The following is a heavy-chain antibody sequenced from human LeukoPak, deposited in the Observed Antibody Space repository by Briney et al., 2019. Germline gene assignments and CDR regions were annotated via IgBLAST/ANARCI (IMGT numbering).Heavy chain of an antibody. Sequence: AGGSLRLSCAASGFTFEDYGMSWVRQSPGKGLEWVSGIYWNGGSTGYADSVKGRFTTSRANAKNSLYLQMNSLRAEDTALYYCARARITMVRGGRAFDVWGQGTMVTVSS. J-gene: IGHJ3*01. D-gene: IGHD3-10*01. CDR1: GFTFEDYG. CDR3: ARARITMVRGGRAFDV. CDR2: IYWNGGST. V-gene: IGHV3-20*04.